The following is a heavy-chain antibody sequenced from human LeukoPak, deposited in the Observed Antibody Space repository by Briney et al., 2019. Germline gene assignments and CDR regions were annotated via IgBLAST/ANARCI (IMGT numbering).Heavy chain of an antibody. Sequence: PGGSLRLSCVASGFTFSSYSMNWVRQAPGKGLEWVSSTSSSSSYIYYADSVKGRFTISRDNAKNSLYLEMNSLRAEDTAVYYCASLPWLVRWVYYWGQGTLVTVSS. CDR2: TSSSSSYI. J-gene: IGHJ4*02. CDR3: ASLPWLVRWVYY. V-gene: IGHV3-21*01. CDR1: GFTFSSYS. D-gene: IGHD6-19*01.